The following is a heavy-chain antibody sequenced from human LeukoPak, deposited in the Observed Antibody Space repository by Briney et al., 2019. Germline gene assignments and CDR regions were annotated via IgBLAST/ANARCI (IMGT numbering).Heavy chain of an antibody. Sequence: GGSLRLSCAASGFTISSYGMSWVRQAPGKGLEWVSAISGSGGSTYYADSVKGRFTISRDNSKNTLYLQMNSLRAEDTAVYYCAKVRVVFNWNYAYYFDSWGQGTLVTVSS. J-gene: IGHJ4*02. D-gene: IGHD1-7*01. V-gene: IGHV3-23*01. CDR2: ISGSGGST. CDR1: GFTISSYG. CDR3: AKVRVVFNWNYAYYFDS.